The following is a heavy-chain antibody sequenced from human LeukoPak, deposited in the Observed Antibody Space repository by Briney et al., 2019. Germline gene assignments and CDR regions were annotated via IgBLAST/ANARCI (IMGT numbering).Heavy chain of an antibody. CDR2: IYYGGST. J-gene: IGHJ4*02. CDR1: GGSVSNGMDY. D-gene: IGHD3-9*01. CDR3: ARSKGYYDILTGYSFDY. V-gene: IGHV4-61*01. Sequence: SDTLSLTCTLSGGSVSNGMDYLSWIRQPPGKGLEWSGYIYYGGSTNYNPSLKSRVTISVDTSKHQFSLQLSSVTAADTAAYYCARSKGYYDILTGYSFDYWGQGTLVTVSS.